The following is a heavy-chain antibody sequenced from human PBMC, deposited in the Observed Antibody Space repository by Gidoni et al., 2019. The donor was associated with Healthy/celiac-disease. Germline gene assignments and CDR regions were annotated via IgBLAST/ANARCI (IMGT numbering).Heavy chain of an antibody. CDR2: INHSGST. D-gene: IGHD2-8*02. CDR3: ARGPLGYCTGGVCRGAFDI. Sequence: QVQLQQWGAGLLKPSETLSLTCAVYGGSFSGYYWSWIRQPPGKGLEWIGEINHSGSTNYNPSLKSRVTISVDTSKNQFSLKLSSVTAADTAVYYCARGPLGYCTGGVCRGAFDIWGQGTMVTVSS. CDR1: GGSFSGYY. V-gene: IGHV4-34*01. J-gene: IGHJ3*02.